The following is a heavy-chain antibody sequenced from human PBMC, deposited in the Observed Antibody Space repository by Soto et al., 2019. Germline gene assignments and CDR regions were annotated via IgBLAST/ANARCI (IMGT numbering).Heavy chain of an antibody. CDR1: GYSFTSYW. V-gene: IGHV5-10-1*01. CDR2: IDPSDSYT. D-gene: IGHD6-19*01. CDR3: ARLRGSSSGWYPNYYYYGMDV. J-gene: IGHJ6*02. Sequence: PGESLKISCKGSGYSFTSYWISWVRQMPGKGLEWMGRIDPSDSYTNYSPSFQGHVTISADKSISTAYLQWSSLKASDTAMYYCARLRGSSSGWYPNYYYYGMDVWGQGTTVTVSS.